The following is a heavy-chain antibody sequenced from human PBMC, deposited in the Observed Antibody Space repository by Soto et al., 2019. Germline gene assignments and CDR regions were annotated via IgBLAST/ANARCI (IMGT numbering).Heavy chain of an antibody. Sequence: PSETLSLTCTVSGASISSSGYYWVWVRQPPGKDLEWIGGIYHSGSAYYKPSLQSRVTILVDTSKNQFSLMVTSVTAADTAVYYCASLHSGYAFDLDYWGQGSLVTVSS. D-gene: IGHD5-12*01. CDR1: GASISSSGYY. CDR2: IYHSGSA. CDR3: ASLHSGYAFDLDY. V-gene: IGHV4-39*01. J-gene: IGHJ4*02.